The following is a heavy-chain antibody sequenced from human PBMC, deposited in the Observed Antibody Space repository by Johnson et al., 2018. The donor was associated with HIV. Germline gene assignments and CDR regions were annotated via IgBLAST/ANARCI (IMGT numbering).Heavy chain of an antibody. CDR3: ARPGYYDSSGLDAFDI. CDR2: ISYDGSNK. D-gene: IGHD3-22*01. CDR1: GFTFSSYG. Sequence: QVQLVESGGGVVQPGRSLRLSCAASGFTFSSYGMHWVRQAPGKGLEWVAVISYDGSNKYYADSVKGRFTISRDNSKNTLYLQMNSLRAEDTAVYYCARPGYYDSSGLDAFDIWGQGTMVTVSS. J-gene: IGHJ3*02. V-gene: IGHV3-30*03.